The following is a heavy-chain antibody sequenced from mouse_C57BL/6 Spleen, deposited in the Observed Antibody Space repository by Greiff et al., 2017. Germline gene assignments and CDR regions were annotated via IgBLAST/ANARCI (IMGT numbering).Heavy chain of an antibody. CDR1: GYAFTNYL. J-gene: IGHJ4*01. CDR3: ALSTMVYYYAMDY. D-gene: IGHD2-2*01. CDR2: INPGSGGT. Sequence: QVQLQQSGAELVRPGTSVKVSCKASGYAFTNYLIEWVKQRPGQGLEWIGVINPGSGGTNYNEKFKGKATLTADKSSSTAYMQLSSLTSEDSAVYFCALSTMVYYYAMDYWGQGTSGTVSS. V-gene: IGHV1-54*01.